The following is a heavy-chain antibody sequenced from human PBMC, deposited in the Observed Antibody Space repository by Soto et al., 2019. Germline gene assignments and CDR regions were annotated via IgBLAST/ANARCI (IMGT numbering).Heavy chain of an antibody. J-gene: IGHJ5*02. CDR1: GGSFSGYY. CDR3: AREGGKYSSGWYNWFDP. V-gene: IGHV4-34*01. CDR2: INHSGST. D-gene: IGHD6-19*01. Sequence: PSETLSLTCAVYGGSFSGYYCSWIRQPPGKGLEWIGEINHSGSTNYNPSLKSRVTISVDTSKNQFSLKLSSVTAADTAVYYCAREGGKYSSGWYNWFDPWGQGTLVT.